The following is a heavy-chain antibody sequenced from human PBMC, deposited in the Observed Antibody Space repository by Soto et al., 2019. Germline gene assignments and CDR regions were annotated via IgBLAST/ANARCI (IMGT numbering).Heavy chain of an antibody. CDR3: AGEDYGSGSPRYYGMDV. J-gene: IGHJ6*02. V-gene: IGHV1-69*13. CDR2: IIPTFATT. D-gene: IGHD3-10*01. CDR1: GDTFSRYA. Sequence: ASVKVSCKASGDTFSRYAISWVRQAPGQGLEWMGGIIPTFATTNYVQKFQGRVTITADDPTSTAYMELNSLRSEDTAVYYCAGEDYGSGSPRYYGMDVWGQGTTVTVSS.